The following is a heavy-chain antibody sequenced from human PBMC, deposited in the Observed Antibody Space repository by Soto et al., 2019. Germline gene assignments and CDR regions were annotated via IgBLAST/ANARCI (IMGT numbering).Heavy chain of an antibody. CDR3: ARVGRDCSGGSCYSDYYYGMDV. D-gene: IGHD2-15*01. V-gene: IGHV1-69*13. Sequence: SVKVSFKASGGTFSSYAISWVRQAPGQGLEWMGGIIPIFGTANYAQKFQGRVTITADESTSTAYMELSSLRSEDTAVYYCARVGRDCSGGSCYSDYYYGMDVWGQGTTVTVSS. CDR2: IIPIFGTA. J-gene: IGHJ6*02. CDR1: GGTFSSYA.